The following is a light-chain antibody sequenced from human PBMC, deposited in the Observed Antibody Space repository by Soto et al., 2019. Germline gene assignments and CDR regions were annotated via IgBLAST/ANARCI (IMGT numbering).Light chain of an antibody. V-gene: IGKV1-5*03. CDR2: KAS. J-gene: IGKJ1*01. CDR1: QSIDTW. CDR3: KQYNSYRA. Sequence: DIQMTQSPSTLSASVGDTVTITCRASQSIDTWLAWHQQKPGRAPKLLISKASTLESGVPSRFSGSGSGTDFTLTISGLQPDDFAIYYCKQYNSYRAFGQGTKVEI.